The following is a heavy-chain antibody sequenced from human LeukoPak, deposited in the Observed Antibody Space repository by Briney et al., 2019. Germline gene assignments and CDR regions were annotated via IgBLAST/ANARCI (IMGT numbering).Heavy chain of an antibody. CDR3: RSITMVRGVVLLDY. J-gene: IGHJ4*02. CDR1: GFTFSSYG. CDR2: IWYDGSNK. D-gene: IGHD3-10*01. Sequence: GGSLRLSCAASGFTFSSYGMHWVRQAPGKGLEWVAVIWYDGSNKYYADSVKGRFTISRDNSKNTLYLQMNSLRAEDTAVYYCRSITMVRGVVLLDYWGQGTLVTVSS. V-gene: IGHV3-30*02.